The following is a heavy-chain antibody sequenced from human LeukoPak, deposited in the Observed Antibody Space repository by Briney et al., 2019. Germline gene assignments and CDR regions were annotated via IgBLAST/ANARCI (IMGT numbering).Heavy chain of an antibody. D-gene: IGHD2-15*01. CDR2: IIDVGDT. Sequence: GGSLRLSCAVSGFTLTEHALSWVRQAPGEGLEWVSGIIDVGDTYYADSVKGRFTISRDGSKNTLYLQMNSLRAEDTATYYCAKDYCRGGNCPLPFFDSWGQGTLVTASS. CDR1: GFTLTEHA. V-gene: IGHV3-23*01. J-gene: IGHJ4*02. CDR3: AKDYCRGGNCPLPFFDS.